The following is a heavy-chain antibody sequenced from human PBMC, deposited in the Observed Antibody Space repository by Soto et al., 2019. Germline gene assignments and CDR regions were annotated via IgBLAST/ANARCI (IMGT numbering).Heavy chain of an antibody. D-gene: IGHD1-1*01. Sequence: QVQLVQSGAEVKKPGSSGKVSCKSSGGTFSSHSINWVRQAPGQGLEWMGGIIPIFGPANFAKKFQGRVTITADESPTTAYMELSSLTSEDTAVYYCATGSFTSTGGRIGYHYNALDVWGQGTTVTVSS. J-gene: IGHJ6*02. CDR1: GGTFSSHS. V-gene: IGHV1-69*01. CDR2: IIPIFGPA. CDR3: ATGSFTSTGGRIGYHYNALDV.